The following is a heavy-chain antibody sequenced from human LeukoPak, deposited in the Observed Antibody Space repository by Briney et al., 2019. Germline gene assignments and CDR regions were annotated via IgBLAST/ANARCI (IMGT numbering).Heavy chain of an antibody. D-gene: IGHD3-3*01. CDR2: IWYDGSNK. J-gene: IGHJ4*02. Sequence: PPGGSLRLSCAASGFTFSSYGMHWVRQAPAKGLEWVAVIWYDGSNKYYADSVKGRFTISRDNSKNTLYLQMNSLRAEDTAVYYCARDRFLEWLLAPWFDYWGQGTLVTVSS. V-gene: IGHV3-33*01. CDR1: GFTFSSYG. CDR3: ARDRFLEWLLAPWFDY.